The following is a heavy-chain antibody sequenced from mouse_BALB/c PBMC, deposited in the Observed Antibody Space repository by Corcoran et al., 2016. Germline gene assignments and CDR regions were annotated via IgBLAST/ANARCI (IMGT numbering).Heavy chain of an antibody. CDR3: ARDPAWFAY. J-gene: IGHJ3*01. Sequence: QIPLVQSGPELKKPGETVKISCKASGYTFTNYGMHWVKQAPGKGLKWMGWINTYTGEPTYADDFKGRFAFSLETAARTAYLQINNLKNEDTATYFCARDPAWFAYWGQGTLVTVSA. CDR1: GYTFTNYG. CDR2: INTYTGEP. V-gene: IGHV9-3-1*01.